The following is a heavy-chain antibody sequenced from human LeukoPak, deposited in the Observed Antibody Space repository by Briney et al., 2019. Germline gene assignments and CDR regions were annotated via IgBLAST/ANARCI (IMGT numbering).Heavy chain of an antibody. CDR2: ISSGSSTI. J-gene: IGHJ4*02. V-gene: IGHV3-48*01. D-gene: IGHD2-21*01. Sequence: GGSLRLSCAASGFTFSSYSMNWVRQAPGKGLEWVSYISSGSSTIYYADSVRGRFTISRDNAKNSLFLQMNSLRADDTAVYYCTRPASADDCGGDCYDYWGQGTLVTVSS. CDR3: TRPASADDCGGDCYDY. CDR1: GFTFSSYS.